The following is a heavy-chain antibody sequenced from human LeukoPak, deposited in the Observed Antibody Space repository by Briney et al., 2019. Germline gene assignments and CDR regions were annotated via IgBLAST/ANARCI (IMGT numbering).Heavy chain of an antibody. CDR3: AKDMGYYYGSGTYPPENDY. CDR2: VSVDGSNK. J-gene: IGHJ4*02. V-gene: IGHV3-30*18. D-gene: IGHD3-10*01. Sequence: GGSLRLSCAASGFTFSRCGMHWVRQAPGKGLEWVAPVSVDGSNKYYADSVKGRFSISRDNSKNTLSLQMNSLRAEDTAVYYCAKDMGYYYGSGTYPPENDYWGQGTLVTVSS. CDR1: GFTFSRCG.